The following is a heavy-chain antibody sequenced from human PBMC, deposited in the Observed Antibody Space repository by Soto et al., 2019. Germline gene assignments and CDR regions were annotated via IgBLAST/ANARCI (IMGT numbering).Heavy chain of an antibody. D-gene: IGHD2-2*01. CDR3: ARERGAYQDFDY. V-gene: IGHV1-18*01. CDR1: GYMFASYG. CDR2: INTYNVNI. Sequence: QVQLVQSGAEVKKPGASVKVSCKVSGYMFASYGISWARQAPGQGLEWMGWINTYNVNINYAQKFQGRVTMTTDTSTSTSYMELRGLGSDATALYYCARERGAYQDFDYWGQGTLVTVSS. J-gene: IGHJ4*02.